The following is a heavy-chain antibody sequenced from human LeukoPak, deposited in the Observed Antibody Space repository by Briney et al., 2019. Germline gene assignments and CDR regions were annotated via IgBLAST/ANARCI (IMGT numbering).Heavy chain of an antibody. J-gene: IGHJ3*02. CDR1: GFTFSNYA. CDR3: ANLVVTHRRDAFDI. V-gene: IGHV3-23*01. CDR2: ISGSGGST. Sequence: QSGGSLRLSCAASGFTFSNYAMSWVRQAPGKGLEWVSVISGSGGSTYYADSVKGRFTISRDNSKNTLYLQMNSLRAEDTAVYYCANLVVTHRRDAFDIWGQGTMVTVSS. D-gene: IGHD4-23*01.